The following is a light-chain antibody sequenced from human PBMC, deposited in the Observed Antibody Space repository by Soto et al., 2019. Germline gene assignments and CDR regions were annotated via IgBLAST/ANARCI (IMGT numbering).Light chain of an antibody. CDR2: DNN. Sequence: QSVLTQPPSVSAAPGQKVTISCSGSNSNIGNNYVSWYQQVPGTAPKLLIYDNNKRPSGNPDRFSGSKSGTSATLGISGLQTGDEADYYCGTWDSSLSVHVFGTGTKGTVL. CDR3: GTWDSSLSVHV. V-gene: IGLV1-51*01. CDR1: NSNIGNNY. J-gene: IGLJ1*01.